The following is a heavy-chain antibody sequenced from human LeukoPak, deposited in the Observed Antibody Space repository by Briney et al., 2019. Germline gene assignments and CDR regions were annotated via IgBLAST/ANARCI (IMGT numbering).Heavy chain of an antibody. CDR2: IKQDGSEK. CDR3: ARALRVRGVINFDY. D-gene: IGHD3-10*01. V-gene: IGHV3-7*01. J-gene: IGHJ4*02. CDR1: GFTFSSYW. Sequence: GGSLRLSCAASGFTFSSYWMSWVRQAPGKGLEWVANIKQDGSEKYYVDSVKGRFTISRDNAKNSLYLQMNSLRAEDTAVYYCARALRVRGVINFDYWGQGTLVRVSS.